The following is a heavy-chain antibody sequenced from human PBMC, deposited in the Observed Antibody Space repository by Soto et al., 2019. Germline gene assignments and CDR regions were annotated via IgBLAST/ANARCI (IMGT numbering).Heavy chain of an antibody. V-gene: IGHV3-30-3*01. CDR2: ISYDGSNK. Sequence: PGGSLRLSCAASGFTFSSYAMHWFRQAPGKGLEWVAVISYDGSNKYYADSVKGRFTISRDNSKNTLYPQMNSLRAEDTAVYYCARDILTGYPPGFVYYYGMDVWGQGTTVTVSS. J-gene: IGHJ6*02. CDR3: ARDILTGYPPGFVYYYGMDV. CDR1: GFTFSSYA. D-gene: IGHD3-9*01.